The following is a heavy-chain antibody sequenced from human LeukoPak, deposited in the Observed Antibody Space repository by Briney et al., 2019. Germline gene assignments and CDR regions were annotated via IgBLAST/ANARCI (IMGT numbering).Heavy chain of an antibody. D-gene: IGHD3-16*01. CDR2: ISSRSSYI. V-gene: IGHV3-21*01. CDR3: AKSTRAVMAMMDV. Sequence: GGSLRLSCTASGFTFSGAWMTWVRQAPGKGLEWVSSISSRSSYIYHADSVKGRFTISRDNAKNSLFLQMNSLRAEDTAVYFCAKSTRAVMAMMDVWGKGTTVTVSS. CDR1: GFTFSGAW. J-gene: IGHJ6*04.